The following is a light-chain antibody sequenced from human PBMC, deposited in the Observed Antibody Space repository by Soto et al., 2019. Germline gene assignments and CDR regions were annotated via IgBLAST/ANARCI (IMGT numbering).Light chain of an antibody. CDR3: QHRGNWPRT. V-gene: IGKV3-11*01. CDR2: DAS. J-gene: IGKJ2*01. Sequence: EIVLTQSPATRSLSPGERASLSCRAIPSVTTDLTWYQQKPGQAPSLLIYDASNRATDIPTRFSGSGSGTDFTLTIRSIKTEDFAVSYCQHRGNWPRTFGQGTKLEIK. CDR1: PSVTTD.